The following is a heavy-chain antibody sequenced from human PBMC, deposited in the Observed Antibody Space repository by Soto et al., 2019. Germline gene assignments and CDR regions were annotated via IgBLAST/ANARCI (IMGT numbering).Heavy chain of an antibody. V-gene: IGHV3-7*01. CDR1: GFTFSNYW. CDR2: LKQDGSEK. Sequence: EVQLVESGGGLVQPGGSLRLSCAASGFTFSNYWMNWVRQAPGKGLEWVANLKQDGSEKYYVDSVKGRFTVSRDNAKNSLYLQMNSLRAEDTALYYCARYFSGPFDYWGQGILVTVS. CDR3: ARYFSGPFDY. D-gene: IGHD6-19*01. J-gene: IGHJ4*02.